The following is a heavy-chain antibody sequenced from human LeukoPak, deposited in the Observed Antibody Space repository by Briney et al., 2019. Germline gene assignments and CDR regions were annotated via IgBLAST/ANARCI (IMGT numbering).Heavy chain of an antibody. CDR1: GFTFRSYA. J-gene: IGHJ5*02. D-gene: IGHD2-15*01. CDR3: AKDRHCSGGSCYWGYNWFDP. CDR2: ISGRDAST. V-gene: IGHV3-23*01. Sequence: QTGGSLRLSCAASGFTFRSYAMSWVRQAPGKGLEWVSAISGRDASTYYADSVKGRFTISRDNSKNTLYLQMNSLRAEDTAVYYCAKDRHCSGGSCYWGYNWFDPWGQGTLVTVSS.